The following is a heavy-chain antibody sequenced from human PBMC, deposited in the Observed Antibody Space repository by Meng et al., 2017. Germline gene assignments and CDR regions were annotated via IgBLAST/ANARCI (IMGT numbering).Heavy chain of an antibody. CDR1: GFTFSSYA. V-gene: IGHV3-30*04. CDR2: ISYDGSNK. D-gene: IGHD2-21*02. Sequence: GGSLRLSCAASGFTFSSYAMHWVRQAPGKGLEWVAVISYDGSNKYYADSVKGRFTISRDNSKNTLYLQMNSLRDEDTAVYYCARDAGSYCGGDCYSPGRNYYYGMDVWGQGTMVTVSS. J-gene: IGHJ6*02. CDR3: ARDAGSYCGGDCYSPGRNYYYGMDV.